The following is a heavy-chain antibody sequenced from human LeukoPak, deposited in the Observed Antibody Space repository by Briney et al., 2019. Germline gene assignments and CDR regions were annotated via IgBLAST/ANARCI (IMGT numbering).Heavy chain of an antibody. V-gene: IGHV4-59*01. CDR1: GGSISSYY. CDR3: ARAFMVLGENDAFDI. J-gene: IGHJ3*02. Sequence: SETLSLTCTVSGGSISSYYWSWIRQPPGKGLEWIGYIYYSGSTNYNPSLKSRATISVDTSKNQFSLKLSSVTAADTAVYYCARAFMVLGENDAFDIWGQGTMVTVSS. CDR2: IYYSGST. D-gene: IGHD3-10*01.